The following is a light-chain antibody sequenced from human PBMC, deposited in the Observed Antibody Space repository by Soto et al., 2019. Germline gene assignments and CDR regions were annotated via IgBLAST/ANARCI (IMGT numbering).Light chain of an antibody. CDR3: QQYNSYSPAT. Sequence: DIQMTQSPSSLSASVGDRVTITCRASQGISNYLAWYQQKPGKAPKLLIYKASSLESGVPSRFSGSGSGTEFTLTISSLQPDDFATYYCQQYNSYSPATFGPGTKVDIK. CDR2: KAS. J-gene: IGKJ3*01. V-gene: IGKV1-5*03. CDR1: QGISNY.